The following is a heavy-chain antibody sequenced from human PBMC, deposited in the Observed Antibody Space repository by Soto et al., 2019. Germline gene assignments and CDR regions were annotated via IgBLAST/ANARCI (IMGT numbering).Heavy chain of an antibody. CDR3: ASARLGPYYYYYGMDV. CDR2: ISYDGSNK. D-gene: IGHD3-9*01. V-gene: IGHV3-30-3*01. CDR1: GFTFSSYA. Sequence: QVQLVESGGGVVQPGRSLRLSCAASGFTFSSYAMHWVRQAPGKGLEWVAFISYDGSNKYYADSVKGRFTISRDNSKNTLYLQMNSLRAEDTAVYYCASARLGPYYYYYGMDVWGQGTTVTVSS. J-gene: IGHJ6*02.